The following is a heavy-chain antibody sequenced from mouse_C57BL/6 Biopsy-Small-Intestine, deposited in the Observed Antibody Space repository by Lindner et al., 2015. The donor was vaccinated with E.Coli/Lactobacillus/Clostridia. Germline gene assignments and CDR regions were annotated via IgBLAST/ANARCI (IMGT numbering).Heavy chain of an antibody. Sequence: VQLQESGAELVRPGTSVKVSCKASGYAFSNFLIEWVKQRPGQGLEWIGVINPGSGGTDYNEKFEAKATLTADKSSTTAYIQLSSLTSEDSAVYFCATYGNFAYWGQGTLVTVSA. CDR2: INPGSGGT. J-gene: IGHJ3*01. CDR1: GYAFSNFL. CDR3: ATYGNFAY. V-gene: IGHV1-54*01. D-gene: IGHD2-1*01.